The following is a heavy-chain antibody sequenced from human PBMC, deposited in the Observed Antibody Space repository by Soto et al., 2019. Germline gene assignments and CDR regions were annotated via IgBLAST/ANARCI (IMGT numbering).Heavy chain of an antibody. CDR2: ISGSGGST. CDR1: GFTFSSYA. CDR3: AKRGGSGSYYEKYYYYYMDV. D-gene: IGHD3-10*01. J-gene: IGHJ6*03. Sequence: GGSLRLSCVASGFTFSSYAMSWVRQAPGKGLEWVSAISGSGGSTYYADSVKGRFTISRDNSKNTLYLQMNSLRAEDTAVYYCAKRGGSGSYYEKYYYYYMDVWGKGTTVTVSS. V-gene: IGHV3-23*01.